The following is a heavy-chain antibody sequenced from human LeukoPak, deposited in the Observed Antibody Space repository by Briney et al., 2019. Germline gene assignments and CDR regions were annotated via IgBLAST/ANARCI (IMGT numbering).Heavy chain of an antibody. J-gene: IGHJ6*03. V-gene: IGHV3-30*02. CDR2: IRYDGSNK. Sequence: PGGFLRLSCAASGFTFSSYGMHWVRQAPGKGLEWVAFIRYDGSNKYYADSVKGRFTISRDNSKNTLYLQMNSLRAEDTAVYYCAKVGINDRSGYYYRNYYYYMDVWGKGTTVTVSS. CDR3: AKVGINDRSGYYYRNYYYYMDV. CDR1: GFTFSSYG. D-gene: IGHD3-22*01.